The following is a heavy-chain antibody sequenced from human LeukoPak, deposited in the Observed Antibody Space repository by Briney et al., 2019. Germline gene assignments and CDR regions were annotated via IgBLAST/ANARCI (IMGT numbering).Heavy chain of an antibody. CDR1: GYSFTNYG. CDR3: ARDKMGYSYGSNFFDY. Sequence: ASVRVSCKAPGYSFTNYGIGWVRQATGQWLERMGWMNPNSGNTGYTQKFQGRVTMTRDTSTSTVYMELSSLRSEDTAVYYCARDKMGYSYGSNFFDYWGQGTLVTVSS. D-gene: IGHD5-18*01. CDR2: MNPNSGNT. V-gene: IGHV1-8*01. J-gene: IGHJ4*02.